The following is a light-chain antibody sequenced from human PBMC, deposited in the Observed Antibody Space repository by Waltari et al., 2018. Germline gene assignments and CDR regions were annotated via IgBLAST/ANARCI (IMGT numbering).Light chain of an antibody. Sequence: QPALTQPAPLSGPPAQSITISCPGTSNNVGGYARPSWYQHYPGKAPKLIIYEVSYRPSGISTRFSGSKSGNTASLTISGLQAEDEADYYCSSHTATVPHVFGTGTRVTVV. CDR2: EVS. CDR1: SNNVGGYAR. J-gene: IGLJ1*01. CDR3: SSHTATVPHV. V-gene: IGLV2-14*01.